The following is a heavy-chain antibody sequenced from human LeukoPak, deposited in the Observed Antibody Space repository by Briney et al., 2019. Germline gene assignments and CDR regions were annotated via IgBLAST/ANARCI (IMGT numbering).Heavy chain of an antibody. CDR3: ARLPGIVGATNYLDY. V-gene: IGHV5-51*01. CDR1: GYSFTSYW. CDR2: IYPGDSDT. Sequence: GESLKISCKGSGYSFTSYWIGWVRQMPGKGLEWMGIIYPGDSDTRYSPSFQGQVTISADKSISTAYLQWSSLKASDTAMYYCARLPGIVGATNYLDYWGQGTLVTVSS. D-gene: IGHD1-26*01. J-gene: IGHJ4*02.